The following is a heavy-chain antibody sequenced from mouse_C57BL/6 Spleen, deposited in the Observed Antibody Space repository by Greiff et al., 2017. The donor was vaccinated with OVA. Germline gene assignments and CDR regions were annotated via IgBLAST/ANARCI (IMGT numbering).Heavy chain of an antibody. J-gene: IGHJ2*01. CDR2: ISYDGSN. Sequence: EVQRVESGPGLVKPSQSLSLTCSVTGYSITSGYYWNWIRQFPGNKLEWMGYISYDGSNNYNPSLKNRISITRDTSKNQFFLKLNSVTTEDTATYYCARDGSTTVVAPYYFDYWGQGTTLTVSS. D-gene: IGHD1-1*01. CDR1: GYSITSGYY. CDR3: ARDGSTTVVAPYYFDY. V-gene: IGHV3-6*01.